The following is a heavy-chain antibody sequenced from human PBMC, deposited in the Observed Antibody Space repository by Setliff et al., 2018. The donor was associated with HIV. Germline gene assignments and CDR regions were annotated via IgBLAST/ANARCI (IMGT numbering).Heavy chain of an antibody. CDR3: ARPTNIDTLYYGSQTFYMYYYGLDV. CDR1: GFTFSSYA. J-gene: IGHJ6*02. CDR2: ISGSGGST. D-gene: IGHD1-26*01. V-gene: IGHV3-23*01. Sequence: PGGSLRLSCAASGFTFSSYAMSWVRQAPGKGLEWVSAISGSGGSTYYADSVKGRFTISRDNSKNTLYLQMNGLRADDTAVYFCARPTNIDTLYYGSQTFYMYYYGLDVWGQGTTVTVSS.